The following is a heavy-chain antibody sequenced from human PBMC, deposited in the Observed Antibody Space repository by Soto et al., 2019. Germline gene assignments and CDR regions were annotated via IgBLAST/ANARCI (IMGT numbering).Heavy chain of an antibody. CDR1: GGSISSYY. V-gene: IGHV4-59*01. CDR2: IYYSGST. CDR3: ARDSSSESYNWFDP. J-gene: IGHJ5*02. D-gene: IGHD6-13*01. Sequence: SETLSLTCTVSGGSISSYYWSWIRQPPGKGLEWIGYIYYSGSTNYNPSLKSRVTISVDTSKNQFSLRLSSVTAADTAVYYCARDSSSESYNWFDPWGQGTLVTVSS.